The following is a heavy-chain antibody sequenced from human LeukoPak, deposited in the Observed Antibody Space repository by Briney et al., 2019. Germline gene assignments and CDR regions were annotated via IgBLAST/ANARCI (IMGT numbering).Heavy chain of an antibody. CDR1: GFTFSSYS. Sequence: GGSLRLSCAASGFTFSSYSMNWVRQAPGKGLEWVSYISSSSSTIYYADSVKGRFTISRDNAKNSLYLQMNSLRAEDTAVYYCARGPPHYYDSSATLDYWGQGTLVTVSS. V-gene: IGHV3-48*01. CDR3: ARGPPHYYDSSATLDY. CDR2: ISSSSSTI. J-gene: IGHJ4*02. D-gene: IGHD3-22*01.